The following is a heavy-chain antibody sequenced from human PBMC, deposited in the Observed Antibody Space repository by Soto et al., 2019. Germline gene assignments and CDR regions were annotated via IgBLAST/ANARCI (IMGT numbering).Heavy chain of an antibody. Sequence: SVKVSCKASEGTFSSYSISWVRQAPGQGLEGMGGIIPVFRTANYAQRFQDRVTTTADDSTSTAFMELSSLKSEDTTVYYCARGLVVVPAAEINFDYWGQGTPVTVSS. CDR1: EGTFSSYS. CDR3: ARGLVVVPAAEINFDY. J-gene: IGHJ4*02. CDR2: IIPVFRTA. D-gene: IGHD2-2*01. V-gene: IGHV1-69*13.